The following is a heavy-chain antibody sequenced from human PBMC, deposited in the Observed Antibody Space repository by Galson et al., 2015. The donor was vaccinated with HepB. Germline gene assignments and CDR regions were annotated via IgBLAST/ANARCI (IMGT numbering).Heavy chain of an antibody. D-gene: IGHD1-1*01. V-gene: IGHV1-24*01. Sequence: SVKVSCKVSGYTLTELSMHWVRQAPGKGLEWMGGFDPEDGETIYAQKFQGRVTMTEDTSTDTAYMELSSLRSEDTAVYYCATFSCSRRTTGTTSFDYWGQGTLVTVSS. CDR3: ATFSCSRRTTGTTSFDY. CDR1: GYTLTELS. J-gene: IGHJ4*02. CDR2: FDPEDGET.